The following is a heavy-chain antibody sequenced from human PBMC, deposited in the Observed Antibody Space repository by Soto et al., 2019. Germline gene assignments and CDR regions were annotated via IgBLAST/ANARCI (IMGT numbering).Heavy chain of an antibody. Sequence: GGSLRLSCAASGLTVSNAYMAWVRQAPGMGLEWVSVIYDNGTTYYADSVKGRFTISRDTSTNTLSLQMDSLRAEDTAVYYCVRPLPSGRNYGLDVWGQGTTVTVS. CDR1: GLTVSNAY. V-gene: IGHV3-53*01. CDR3: VRPLPSGRNYGLDV. D-gene: IGHD3-10*01. CDR2: IYDNGTT. J-gene: IGHJ6*02.